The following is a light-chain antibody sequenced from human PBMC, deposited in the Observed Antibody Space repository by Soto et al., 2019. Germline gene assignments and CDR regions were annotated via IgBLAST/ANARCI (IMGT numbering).Light chain of an antibody. Sequence: NFMLTQPHSVSESPGKTVTISCTRSSGSIASNYVQWYHQRPGSAPTIVMYEDNQRPSVVPDRFSGSIDRSSNSASLTISGLKTEDEGDFYCQSYDSSNWVFGGGTKLTVL. CDR3: QSYDSSNWV. CDR1: SGSIASNY. V-gene: IGLV6-57*04. CDR2: EDN. J-gene: IGLJ3*02.